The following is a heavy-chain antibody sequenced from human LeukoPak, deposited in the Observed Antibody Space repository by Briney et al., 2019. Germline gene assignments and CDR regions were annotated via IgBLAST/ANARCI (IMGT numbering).Heavy chain of an antibody. D-gene: IGHD3-9*01. CDR1: GGTFSSYA. Sequence: ASVKVSCKASGGTFSSYAISWVRQAPGQGLEWMGGIIPIVGTANYAQKFQGRVTITADESTRTAYMELSSLRSEDTAVYYCATHHRFDWVTPLDYWGQGTLVTVSS. CDR3: ATHHRFDWVTPLDY. CDR2: IIPIVGTA. J-gene: IGHJ4*02. V-gene: IGHV1-69*13.